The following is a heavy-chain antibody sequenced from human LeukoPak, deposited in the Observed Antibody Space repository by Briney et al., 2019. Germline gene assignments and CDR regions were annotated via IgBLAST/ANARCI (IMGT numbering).Heavy chain of an antibody. J-gene: IGHJ4*02. CDR3: AGGMVVTATAFDY. Sequence: GASVNVSCKASVGTFSSYAISWVRQAPGQGPESMGRIIPIFGIANYAQRFQGTVMIAADKSTSTAYMELSSLRSEDTAVYYCAGGMVVTATAFDYWGQGTLVSVFS. CDR1: VGTFSSYA. CDR2: IIPIFGIA. D-gene: IGHD2-21*02. V-gene: IGHV1-69*04.